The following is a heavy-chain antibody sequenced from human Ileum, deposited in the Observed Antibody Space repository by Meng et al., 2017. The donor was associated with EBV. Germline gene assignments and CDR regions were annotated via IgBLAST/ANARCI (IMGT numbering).Heavy chain of an antibody. CDR2: IYYSGST. Sequence: QVQRQGSGPGLVKPSDPLSLTCTVSGYSISSTNWWGWIRQPPGKGLEWIGYIYYSGSTSYNPSLKSRVTMSVDTSKNQFSLNLNSVTAVDTAVYYCARNVPGTSAYYDWGQGTLVTVSS. J-gene: IGHJ4*02. CDR3: ARNVPGTSAYYD. V-gene: IGHV4-28*01. D-gene: IGHD3-22*01. CDR1: GYSISSTNW.